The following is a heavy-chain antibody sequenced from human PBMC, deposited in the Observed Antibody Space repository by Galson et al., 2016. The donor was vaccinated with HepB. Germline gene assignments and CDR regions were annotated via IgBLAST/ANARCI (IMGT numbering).Heavy chain of an antibody. CDR1: GFTFSSYA. V-gene: IGHV3-23*01. CDR2: ISGGGSK. J-gene: IGHJ4*02. D-gene: IGHD3-10*01. CDR3: AKQRGHPVSSYYFDY. Sequence: SLRLSCAASGFTFSSYAVSWVRQAPGKGLEWVSAISGGGSKYYADSAEGRFTISRDNSKNTLYLQMNSLRVEDTAVYYCAKQRGHPVSSYYFDYWGQGTLVTVSS.